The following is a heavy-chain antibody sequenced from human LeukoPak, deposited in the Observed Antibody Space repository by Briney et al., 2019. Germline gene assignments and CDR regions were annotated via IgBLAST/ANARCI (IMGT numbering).Heavy chain of an antibody. V-gene: IGHV4-59*12. D-gene: IGHD2-15*01. CDR3: ARGGVVAATLFDY. CDR2: IYYTRST. Sequence: SETLSLTCTVSGGSISSYYWSWIRQPPGKGLEWIGYIYYTRSTNYNPSLKSRVTISVDRSKNQFSLKLSSVTAADTAVYYCARGGVVAATLFDYWGQGTLVTVSS. J-gene: IGHJ4*02. CDR1: GGSISSYY.